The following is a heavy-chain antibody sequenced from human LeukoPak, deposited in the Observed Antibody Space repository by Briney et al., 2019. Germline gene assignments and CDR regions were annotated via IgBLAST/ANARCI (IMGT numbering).Heavy chain of an antibody. Sequence: ASVKVSCKASGYTFTSYGISWVRQAPGQGLEWMGWISAYNGNTNYAQKLQGRVTMTTDTSTSTAYMELRSLRSEDTAVYYCATARNYYGSGSYPYGMDVWGQGTTVTVSS. CDR3: ATARNYYGSGSYPYGMDV. D-gene: IGHD3-10*01. V-gene: IGHV1-18*01. CDR2: ISAYNGNT. J-gene: IGHJ6*02. CDR1: GYTFTSYG.